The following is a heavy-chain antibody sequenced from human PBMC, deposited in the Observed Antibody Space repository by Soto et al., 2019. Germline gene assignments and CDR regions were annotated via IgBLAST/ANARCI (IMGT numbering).Heavy chain of an antibody. Sequence: QVQLVESGGGLVKPGGSLRLSCAASGFTFSDYYMSWIRQAPGKGLEWVSYISSSGSTIYYADSVKGRFTISRDNAKNSLYLQMNSLRAEDTALSYCARPDSSSTSCYYYYYYMDVWGRGTTVTVSS. CDR1: GFTFSDYY. D-gene: IGHD2-2*01. J-gene: IGHJ6*03. CDR2: ISSSGSTI. V-gene: IGHV3-11*01. CDR3: ARPDSSSTSCYYYYYYMDV.